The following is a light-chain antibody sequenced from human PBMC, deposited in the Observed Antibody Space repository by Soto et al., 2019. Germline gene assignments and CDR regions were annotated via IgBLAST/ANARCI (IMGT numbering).Light chain of an antibody. Sequence: QSALTQPPSASGSPGQSVTISCTGTSSDIGGYNYVSWYQQHPGKAPQLMIYEVSKRPSGVPDRFSGSKSGTSASLAISGLRSDDEADYYCATWDVTLGGHIVFGGGTQLTVL. CDR1: SSDIGGYNY. CDR2: EVS. J-gene: IGLJ7*01. CDR3: ATWDVTLGGHIV. V-gene: IGLV2-8*01.